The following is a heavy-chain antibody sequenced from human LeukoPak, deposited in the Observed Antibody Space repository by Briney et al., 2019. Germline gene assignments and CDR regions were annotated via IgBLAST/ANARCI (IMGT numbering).Heavy chain of an antibody. CDR3: TSATTVTTWTYYYYYYMDV. CDR1: GGSISSYH. J-gene: IGHJ6*03. V-gene: IGHV4-59*12. D-gene: IGHD4-17*01. Sequence: PSETLSLTCTVSGGSISSYHWSWIRQPPGKGLEWIGYIYYDGSTDYNPSLKSRVTISVDTSKNQFSLKLSSVTAADTAVYYCTSATTVTTWTYYYYYYMDVWGKGTTVTVSS. CDR2: IYYDGST.